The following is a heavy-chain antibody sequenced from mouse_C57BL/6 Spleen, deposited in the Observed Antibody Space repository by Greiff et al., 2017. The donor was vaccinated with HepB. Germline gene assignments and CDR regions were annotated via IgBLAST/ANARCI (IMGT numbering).Heavy chain of an antibody. CDR3: AIYYDYDGFAY. V-gene: IGHV5-16*01. Sequence: EVQLVESEGGLVQPGSSMKLSCTASGFTFSDYYMAWVRQVPEKGLEWVANINYDGSSTYYLDSLKSRFIISRDNAKNILYLQMSSLKSEDTATYYCAIYYDYDGFAYWGQGTLVTVSA. J-gene: IGHJ3*01. CDR2: INYDGSST. D-gene: IGHD2-4*01. CDR1: GFTFSDYY.